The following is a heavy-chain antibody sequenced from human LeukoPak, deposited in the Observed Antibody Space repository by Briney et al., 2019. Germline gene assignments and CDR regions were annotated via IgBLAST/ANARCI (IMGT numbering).Heavy chain of an antibody. J-gene: IGHJ4*02. CDR3: ARQAGGTYYFDY. V-gene: IGHV4-59*08. CDR2: IYYSGST. CDR1: GGSISSYY. Sequence: SETLSLTCTVSGGSISSYYWRWIRQTPGKGLEWIGYIYYSGSTNYNPSLESRVTISVDTSKNQLSLKLSSVTAADTAVYYCARQAGGTYYFDYWGQGTLVTVSS. D-gene: IGHD2-8*02.